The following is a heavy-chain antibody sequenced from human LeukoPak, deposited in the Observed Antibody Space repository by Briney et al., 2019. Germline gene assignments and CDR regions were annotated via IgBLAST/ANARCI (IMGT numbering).Heavy chain of an antibody. D-gene: IGHD6-13*01. V-gene: IGHV4-59*01. CDR3: AREVAAAGTPYNWFDP. CDR2: IYYSGST. CDR1: GRSISSYY. J-gene: IGHJ5*02. Sequence: SETLSLTCTVSGRSISSYYWSWIRQTPGEGLEWIGYIYYSGSTNYNPSLKSRVTISVDTSKNQFSLKLSSVTAADTAVYYCAREVAAAGTPYNWFDPWGQGTLVTVSS.